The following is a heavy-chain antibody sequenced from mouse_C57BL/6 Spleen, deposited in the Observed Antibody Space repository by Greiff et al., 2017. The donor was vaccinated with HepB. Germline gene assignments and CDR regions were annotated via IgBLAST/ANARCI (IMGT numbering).Heavy chain of an antibody. D-gene: IGHD1-1*01. CDR1: GFTFSDYG. CDR2: ISSGNSTI. CDR3: ARRGSRDY. J-gene: IGHJ2*01. Sequence: EVNLEESGGGLVKPGGSLKLSCAASGFTFSDYGMHWVRQAPEQGLEWVAYISSGNSTIYYADTVKGRFTISRDNAKNTLFLQLTSLRSEYTATYYCARRGSRDYWGQGTTRTVTA. V-gene: IGHV5-17*01.